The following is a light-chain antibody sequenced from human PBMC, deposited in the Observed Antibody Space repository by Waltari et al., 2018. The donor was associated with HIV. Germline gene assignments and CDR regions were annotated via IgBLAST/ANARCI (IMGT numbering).Light chain of an antibody. J-gene: IGLJ1*01. CDR1: SSTIANDN. CDR2: KNS. Sequence: QPFLTQPPSASGTPVQTVTISCSGISSTIANDNVYLYQQLPGMTPKLLIHKNSRRPSGVPDRFAAAKPGTAGSLTISGHRCADEADYDCVGWDSSLSAYVFGAGTKVAVL. V-gene: IGLV1-47*01. CDR3: VGWDSSLSAYV.